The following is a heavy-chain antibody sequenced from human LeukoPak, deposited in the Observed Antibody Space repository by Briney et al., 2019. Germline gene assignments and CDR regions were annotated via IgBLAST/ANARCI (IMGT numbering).Heavy chain of an antibody. CDR2: ISGSGYYS. V-gene: IGHV3-23*01. CDR3: AKESYCSTPSCPHDY. D-gene: IGHD2-2*01. Sequence: GGSLRLSCAASEFTFDNYAMSWVRQAPGKGLEWVSVISGSGYYSYYADSVKGRFTVSRDNSKTTLYFQMNSLRAEDTAVYYCAKESYCSTPSCPHDYWGQGTLVTVSS. CDR1: EFTFDNYA. J-gene: IGHJ4*02.